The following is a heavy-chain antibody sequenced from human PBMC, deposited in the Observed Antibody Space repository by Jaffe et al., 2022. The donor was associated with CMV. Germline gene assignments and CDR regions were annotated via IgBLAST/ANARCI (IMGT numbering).Heavy chain of an antibody. D-gene: IGHD3-10*01. Sequence: QVQLQESGPGLVKPSQTLSLSCTVSGGSITSGGYYWSWIRQHPGKGLEWIGYISYTGSTYYNPSLESRLIISMDTSKSQFSLKLSSVTAADTAMYFCARSYRSGSYFRWGGPTDYYHGMDVWGQGTTVTVSS. CDR1: GGSITSGGYY. J-gene: IGHJ6*02. V-gene: IGHV4-31*03. CDR2: ISYTGST. CDR3: ARSYRSGSYFRWGGPTDYYHGMDV.